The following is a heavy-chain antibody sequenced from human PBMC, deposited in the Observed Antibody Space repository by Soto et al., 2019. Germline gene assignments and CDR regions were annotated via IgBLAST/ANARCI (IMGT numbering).Heavy chain of an antibody. CDR2: IGTAGDT. CDR1: EFTFSSYD. V-gene: IGHV3-13*01. Sequence: EVQLVESGGGLVQPGGSLRLSCAASEFTFSSYDMHWVRQATGKGLEWVSAIGTAGDTYYPGSVKGRFTISRENAKNSLYLQMNSLRAGDTAVYYCARGIAVAGTGWFDPWGQGTLVTVSS. CDR3: ARGIAVAGTGWFDP. J-gene: IGHJ5*02. D-gene: IGHD6-19*01.